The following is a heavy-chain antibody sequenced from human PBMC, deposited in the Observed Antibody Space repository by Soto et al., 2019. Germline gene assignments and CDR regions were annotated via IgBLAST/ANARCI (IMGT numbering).Heavy chain of an antibody. CDR3: AKGKANSVFGVDTLFDY. D-gene: IGHD3-3*01. Sequence: GASVKVSCKASGDTFTTYDINWVRQATGHGLEWMGWINPNSGNIGYAQRFQGRVTMTRDTAIRTAYLQMNSLRADDTAVYYCAKGKANSVFGVDTLFDYWGQGTLVTVSS. CDR1: GDTFTTYD. J-gene: IGHJ4*02. CDR2: INPNSGNI. V-gene: IGHV1-8*01.